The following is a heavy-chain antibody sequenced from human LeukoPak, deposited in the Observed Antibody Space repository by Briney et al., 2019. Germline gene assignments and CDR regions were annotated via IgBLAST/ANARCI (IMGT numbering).Heavy chain of an antibody. CDR1: GYTFIGYY. D-gene: IGHD2-21*02. J-gene: IGHJ4*02. CDR2: INPNSGGT. Sequence: GASVKVSCKASGYTFIGYYMHWVGQAAGQGPEWMGWINPNSGGTNYAQKFQGRVTMTRDTSISTAYMELSRLRSDDTAVYYCARDLGFCGGDCYFSYWGQGTLVTVSS. V-gene: IGHV1-2*02. CDR3: ARDLGFCGGDCYFSY.